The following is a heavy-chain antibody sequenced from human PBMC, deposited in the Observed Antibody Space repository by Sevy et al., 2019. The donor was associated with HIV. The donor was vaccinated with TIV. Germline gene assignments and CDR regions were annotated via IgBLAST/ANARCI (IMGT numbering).Heavy chain of an antibody. CDR2: TYSDGTT. Sequence: GGSLRLSCAASGFSVSRNHINWVRQAPGKGQEWISVTYSDGTTQYADSVKGRFTISRDTSNNTVYLQVSSLRADDTAVYYCARRLSSAWYFDFWGQGTLVTVSS. V-gene: IGHV3-53*01. J-gene: IGHJ4*02. CDR1: GFSVSRNH. CDR3: ARRLSSAWYFDF. D-gene: IGHD6-19*01.